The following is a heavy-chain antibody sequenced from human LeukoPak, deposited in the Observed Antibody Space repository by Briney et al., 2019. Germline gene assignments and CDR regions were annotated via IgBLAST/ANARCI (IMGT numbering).Heavy chain of an antibody. CDR1: GGTFSSYA. J-gene: IGHJ6*02. V-gene: IGHV1-69*01. Sequence: GDSVKVSCKASGGTFSSYAISWVRQAPGQGLEWMGGIISIFGTANYAQKFQGRVTITADESTSTAYMELSSLRSEDTAVYYCARGYSSGWYDDYYYGMDVWGQGTTVTVSS. CDR2: IISIFGTA. D-gene: IGHD6-19*01. CDR3: ARGYSSGWYDDYYYGMDV.